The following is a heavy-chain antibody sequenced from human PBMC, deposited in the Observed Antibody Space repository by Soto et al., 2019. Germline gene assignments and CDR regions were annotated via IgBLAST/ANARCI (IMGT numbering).Heavy chain of an antibody. J-gene: IGHJ4*02. CDR3: ARSGSYDY. Sequence: QVQVVESGGGVVQPGRSLRLSCAASGFTFSNYGMHWVRQAPGKGLEWVAVISYDGSNKYYADSVKGRFTISRDNSKNTLYLQMNSLRAEDTAVYYCARSGSYDYWGQGTLVTVSS. CDR2: ISYDGSNK. D-gene: IGHD1-26*01. V-gene: IGHV3-30*03. CDR1: GFTFSNYG.